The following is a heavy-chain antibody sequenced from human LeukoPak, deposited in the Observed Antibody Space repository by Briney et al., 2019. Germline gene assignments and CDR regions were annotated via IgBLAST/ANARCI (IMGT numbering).Heavy chain of an antibody. CDR3: ARDERRYCPDSSCYPGDY. V-gene: IGHV3-21*01. J-gene: IGHJ4*02. CDR1: GFTFGDYA. CDR2: ISRTSAYI. Sequence: GGSLRLSCAASGFTFGDYAMKWVRQAPGKGLEWVSAISRTSAYIYYSDSVRGRFTISRDNAKNSVYLQMDSLRAEDTAVYYCARDERRYCPDSSCYPGDYWGQGTLVTVSS. D-gene: IGHD2-8*02.